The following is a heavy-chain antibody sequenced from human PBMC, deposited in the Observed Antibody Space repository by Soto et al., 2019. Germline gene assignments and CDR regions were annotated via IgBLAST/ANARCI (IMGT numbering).Heavy chain of an antibody. J-gene: IGHJ4*02. CDR1: GGTFSSYA. Sequence: QVQLVQSGAEVKKPGSSVKVSCKASGGTFSSYAISWVRQAPGQGLEWMGGIIPIFGTANYAQKFQGRVTITADEPTSTAYMELSSLRSEDTAVYYCARLGWHGYKSSYYFDYWGQGTLVTVSS. CDR2: IIPIFGTA. D-gene: IGHD5-12*01. V-gene: IGHV1-69*01. CDR3: ARLGWHGYKSSYYFDY.